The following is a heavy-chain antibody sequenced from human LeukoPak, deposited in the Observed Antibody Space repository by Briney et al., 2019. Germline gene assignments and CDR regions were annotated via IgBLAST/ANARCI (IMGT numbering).Heavy chain of an antibody. CDR3: AKGTLTGSFDY. CDR1: GFTFDDYA. D-gene: IGHD3-9*01. CDR2: ISWNSGSI. Sequence: GRSLRLSCAASGFTFDDYAMHWVRQAPGKGLEWVSGISWNSGSIGYVDSVKGRFTISRDNAKNSLYLQMNSLRAEDMALYYCAKGTLTGSFDYWGQGTLVTVSS. V-gene: IGHV3-9*03. J-gene: IGHJ4*02.